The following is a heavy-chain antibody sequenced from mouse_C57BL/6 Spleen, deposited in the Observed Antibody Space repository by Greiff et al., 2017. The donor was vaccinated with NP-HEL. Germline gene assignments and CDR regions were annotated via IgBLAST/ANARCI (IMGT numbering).Heavy chain of an antibody. J-gene: IGHJ1*03. CDR3: ASITTVVAHWYFDV. Sequence: QVQLQQPGAELVKPGASVKLSCKASGYTFTSYWMHWVKQRPGQGLEWIGMIHPNSGSTNYNEKFKSKATLTVDKSSSTAYMQLSSLTSEDSAVYYCASITTVVAHWYFDVWGTGTTVTVSS. V-gene: IGHV1-64*01. CDR1: GYTFTSYW. CDR2: IHPNSGST. D-gene: IGHD1-1*01.